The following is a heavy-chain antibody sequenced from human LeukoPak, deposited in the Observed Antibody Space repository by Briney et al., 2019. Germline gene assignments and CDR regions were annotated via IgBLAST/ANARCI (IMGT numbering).Heavy chain of an antibody. V-gene: IGHV3-21*01. CDR2: ISSSSSYI. CDR1: GFTFSCDI. CDR3: ARDWGFAI. J-gene: IGHJ4*02. D-gene: IGHD3-16*01. Sequence: PLGSLRFSCAASGFTFSCDIMNWVRPAALHGLEWVSSISSSSSYIYYADSVKGRFTISRDNAKNSLYLQMNSLRAEDTAVYYCARDWGFAIWGQGTLVTVSS.